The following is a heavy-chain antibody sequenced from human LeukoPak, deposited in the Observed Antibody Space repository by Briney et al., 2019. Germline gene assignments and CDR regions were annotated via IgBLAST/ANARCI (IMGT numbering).Heavy chain of an antibody. J-gene: IGHJ4*02. CDR1: GYTFTSYG. D-gene: IGHD4-17*01. CDR3: ARGTDYGDYIDYFDY. CDR2: ISAYNGNT. Sequence: AASVKVSCKASGYTFTSYGISWVRQAPGQGLEWMGWISAYNGNTNYAQKLQGRVTMTTDTSTSTAYMELRSLRSDDTAVYYCARGTDYGDYIDYFDYWGQGTLVTVSS. V-gene: IGHV1-18*01.